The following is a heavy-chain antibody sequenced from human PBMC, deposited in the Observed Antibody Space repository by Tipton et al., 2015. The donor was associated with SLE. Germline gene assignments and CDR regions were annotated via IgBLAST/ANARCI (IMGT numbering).Heavy chain of an antibody. Sequence: GSLRLSCAASGFTFSSYSMNWVRQAPGKGLEWVSSISSSSSYIYYADSVKGRFTISRGNAKNSLYLQMNSLRAEDTAVYYCAKLIAAAQNYFDYWGQGTLVTVSS. D-gene: IGHD6-13*01. J-gene: IGHJ4*02. CDR3: AKLIAAAQNYFDY. V-gene: IGHV3-21*04. CDR1: GFTFSSYS. CDR2: ISSSSSYI.